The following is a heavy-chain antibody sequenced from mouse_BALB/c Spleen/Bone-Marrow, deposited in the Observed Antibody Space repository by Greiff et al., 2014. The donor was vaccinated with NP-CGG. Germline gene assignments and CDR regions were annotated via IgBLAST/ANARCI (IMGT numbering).Heavy chain of an antibody. V-gene: IGHV1-80*01. CDR1: GYAFSSYW. D-gene: IGHD2-2*01. CDR3: AKVTTGFAY. J-gene: IGHJ3*01. Sequence: VHLVESGAELVRPGSSVKISCKASGYAFSSYWVTWVKQRPGQGLEWIGQIYPGDGDTNYNGKFKDKVTLTAGKSSSAAYMQXXXLTSEDSAVYFCAKVTTGFAYWGQGTLVTVSA. CDR2: IYPGDGDT.